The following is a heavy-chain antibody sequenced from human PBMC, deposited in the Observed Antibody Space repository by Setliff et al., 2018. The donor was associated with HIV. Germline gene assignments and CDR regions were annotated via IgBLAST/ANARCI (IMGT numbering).Heavy chain of an antibody. CDR2: IYLNGDT. V-gene: IGHV4-59*01. J-gene: IGHJ4*02. Sequence: SETLSLTCTVSGGSIRSYYWSWIRQPPGKALEWIGYIYLNGDTDYNPSLKSRVTISADTSKNQFSPKLTSVTAADTAVYHCARVSSSWFVDYWSQGTLVTVSS. CDR1: GGSIRSYY. D-gene: IGHD6-19*01. CDR3: ARVSSSWFVDY.